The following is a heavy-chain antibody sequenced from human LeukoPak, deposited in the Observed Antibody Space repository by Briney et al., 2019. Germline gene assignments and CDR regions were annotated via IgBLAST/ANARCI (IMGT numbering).Heavy chain of an antibody. CDR3: ARVKVNWFDP. J-gene: IGHJ5*02. CDR2: IYHSGST. CDR1: GGSISSGGYS. V-gene: IGHV4-30-2*01. Sequence: PSQTLSLTCAVSGGSISSGGYSWSWIRQPPGEGLEWIGYIYHSGSTYYNPSLKSRVTISVDRSKNQFSLKLSSATAADTAVYYCARVKVNWFDPWGQGTLVTVSS.